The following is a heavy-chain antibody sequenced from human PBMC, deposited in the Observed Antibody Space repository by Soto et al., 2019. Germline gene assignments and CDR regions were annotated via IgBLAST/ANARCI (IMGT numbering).Heavy chain of an antibody. CDR1: GGSISSGDYY. V-gene: IGHV4-30-4*01. CDR2: IYYSGST. J-gene: IGHJ3*02. CDR3: AREKYYDILTGSDDAFDI. D-gene: IGHD3-9*01. Sequence: SETLSLTCTVSGGSISSGDYYWSWIRQPPGKGLEWIGYIYYSGSTYYNPSLKSRVTISVDTSKNQFSLKLSSVTAADTALYYCAREKYYDILTGSDDAFDIWGQGTMVTVSS.